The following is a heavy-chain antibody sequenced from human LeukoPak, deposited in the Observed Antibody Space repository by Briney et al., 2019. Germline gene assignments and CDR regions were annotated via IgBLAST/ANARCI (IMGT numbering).Heavy chain of an antibody. D-gene: IGHD2-21*01. CDR1: GGSISSGDYY. CDR2: IYYSGST. J-gene: IGHJ4*02. V-gene: IGHV4-30-4*01. CDR3: AREEFRSPMWFDY. Sequence: SQTLSLTCTVSGGSISSGDYYWSWIRQPPGKGLEWIGYIYYSGSTYYNPSLKSRVTISVDTSKNQFSLKLSSVTAADTAVYYCAREEFRSPMWFDYWGQGTLATVSS.